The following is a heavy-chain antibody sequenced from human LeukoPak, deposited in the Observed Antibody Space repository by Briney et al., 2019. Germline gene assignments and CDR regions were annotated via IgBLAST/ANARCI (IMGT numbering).Heavy chain of an antibody. CDR2: MNPNSGNT. D-gene: IGHD3-22*01. V-gene: IGHV1-8*01. Sequence: GASVKVSCKASGYTFTSSDFNWVRQATGQGLEWMGWMNPNSGNTGYAQKFQGRVTMTRDTSISTAYMELSRLRSDDTAVYYCARAPKKVVVSPLFDYWGQGTLVTVSS. CDR1: GYTFTSSD. CDR3: ARAPKKVVVSPLFDY. J-gene: IGHJ4*02.